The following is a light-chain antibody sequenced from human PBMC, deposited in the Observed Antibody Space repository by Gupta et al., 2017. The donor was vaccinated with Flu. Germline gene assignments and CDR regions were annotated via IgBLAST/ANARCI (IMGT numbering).Light chain of an antibody. V-gene: IGLV1-44*01. J-gene: IGLJ3*02. CDR1: RFNIGSNT. Sequence: QSVLTQPPSASGTPGQRVTISCSGSRFNIGSNTVNWYQQLPGTAPKVLIYSNNQRPSGVPDRFSGSKSATSASLAIIGLQAEDEADYYCAAWDDSLNGRVFGGGTKVTVL. CDR2: SNN. CDR3: AAWDDSLNGRV.